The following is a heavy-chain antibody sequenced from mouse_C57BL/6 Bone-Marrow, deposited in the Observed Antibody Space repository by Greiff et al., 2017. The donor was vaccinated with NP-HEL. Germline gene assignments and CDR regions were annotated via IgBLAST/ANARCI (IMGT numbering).Heavy chain of an antibody. D-gene: IGHD2-2*01. Sequence: EVQLQESGTVLARPGASVKMSCKTSGYTFTSYWMHWVKQRPGQGLEWIGAIYPGNSDTSYNQKFKGKAKLTAVTSASTAYMELSSLTNEDSAVYYCTRPLGYDVRYAMDYWGQGTSVTVSS. J-gene: IGHJ4*01. CDR2: IYPGNSDT. CDR3: TRPLGYDVRYAMDY. CDR1: GYTFTSYW. V-gene: IGHV1-5*01.